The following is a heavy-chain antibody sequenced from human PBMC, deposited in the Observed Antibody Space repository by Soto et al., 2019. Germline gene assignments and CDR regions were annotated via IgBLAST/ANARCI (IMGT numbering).Heavy chain of an antibody. V-gene: IGHV3-23*01. CDR2: ISGSGGST. CDR3: AKESWDIVVVVAASLDY. Sequence: GGSLRLSCAASGFTFSSYAMSWVRQAPGKGLEWVSAISGSGGSTYYADSVKGRFTISRDNSKNTLYLQMNSLRAEDTAVYYCAKESWDIVVVVAASLDYWGQGTLVTVSS. J-gene: IGHJ4*02. CDR1: GFTFSSYA. D-gene: IGHD2-15*01.